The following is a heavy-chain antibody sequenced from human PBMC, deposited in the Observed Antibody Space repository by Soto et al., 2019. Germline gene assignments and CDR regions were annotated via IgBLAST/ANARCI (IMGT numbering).Heavy chain of an antibody. D-gene: IGHD1-26*01. V-gene: IGHV1-69*13. Sequence: ASVKVSCKASGGTFSSYAISWVRQAPGQGLEWMGGIIPIFGTANYAQKFQGRVTITADESTSTAYMELSSLRSEDTAVYYCARAAQSGSLPYYYYYYMDVWGKGTTVTVSS. CDR3: ARAAQSGSLPYYYYYYMDV. J-gene: IGHJ6*03. CDR2: IIPIFGTA. CDR1: GGTFSSYA.